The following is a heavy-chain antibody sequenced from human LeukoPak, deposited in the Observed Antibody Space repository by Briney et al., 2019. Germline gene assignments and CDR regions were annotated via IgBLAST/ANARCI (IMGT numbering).Heavy chain of an antibody. J-gene: IGHJ4*02. D-gene: IGHD3-10*01. CDR1: GVSMSAYQ. Sequence: PSETLSLTCTVSGVSMSAYQWSWVRQSPEKGLEWIGCINTKGETSYNPSLKSRVTTSVDTSKSQFSLRLTSVTAADTAVYYCARGPGITMVRGVISYFDYWGQGTLVTVSS. CDR2: INTKGET. V-gene: IGHV4-4*09. CDR3: ARGPGITMVRGVISYFDY.